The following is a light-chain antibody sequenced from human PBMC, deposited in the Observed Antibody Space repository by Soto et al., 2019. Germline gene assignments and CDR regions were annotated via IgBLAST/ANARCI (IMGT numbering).Light chain of an antibody. CDR2: TNY. V-gene: IGLV1-47*02. CDR1: SSNIGAGYD. J-gene: IGLJ1*01. CDR3: AAWDDSLSGYV. Sequence: QSVLTQPPSVSGAPGQRVTISCTGNSSNIGAGYDVHWYQQLPGTAPKLLIYTNYQRPSGVPDRFSGSKSGTSASLAISGLRSEDEADYYCAAWDDSLSGYVFGTGTKVTVL.